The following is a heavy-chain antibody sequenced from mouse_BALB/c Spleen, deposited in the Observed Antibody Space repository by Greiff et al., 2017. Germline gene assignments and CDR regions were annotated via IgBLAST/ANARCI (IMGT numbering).Heavy chain of an antibody. CDR2: ISSGSSTI. Sequence: EVHLVESGGGLVQPGGSRKLSCAASGFTFSSFGMHWVRQAPEKGLEWVAYISSGSSTIYYADTVKGRFTISRDNPKNTLFLQMTSLRSEDTAMYYCARSDRYDPAWFAYWGQGTLVTVSA. D-gene: IGHD2-14*01. CDR3: ARSDRYDPAWFAY. V-gene: IGHV5-17*02. CDR1: GFTFSSFG. J-gene: IGHJ3*01.